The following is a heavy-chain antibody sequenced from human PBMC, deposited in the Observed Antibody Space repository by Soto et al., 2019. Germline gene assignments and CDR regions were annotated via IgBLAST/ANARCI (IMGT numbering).Heavy chain of an antibody. CDR3: SRDYSDSTGYHFPMDV. J-gene: IGHJ6*02. CDR1: GGSINKSNYY. CDR2: IFYSGST. Sequence: PSETLSLTCTVSGGSINKSNYYWGWIRQPPGKGLEWIGSIFYSGSTAYNPSLKSRVTVSVDTSKNQFSLKLRSVTAADTAVYYCSRDYSDSTGYHFPMDVWGQGTTVTV. V-gene: IGHV4-39*01. D-gene: IGHD3-22*01.